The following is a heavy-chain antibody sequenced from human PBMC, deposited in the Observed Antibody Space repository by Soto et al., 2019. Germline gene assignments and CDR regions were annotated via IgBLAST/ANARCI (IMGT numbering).Heavy chain of an antibody. V-gene: IGHV3-23*01. CDR2: ISGSGGST. CDR1: GFTFSSYA. J-gene: IGHJ4*02. CDR3: ARDTNGLSY. Sequence: GGSLRLSCAASGFTFSSYAMSWVRQAPGKGLEWVSAISGSGGSTYYADSVKGRFTISRDNAKNTVYLQMNSLRVDDTAVYYCARDTNGLSYWGQGTLVTVSS. D-gene: IGHD2-8*01.